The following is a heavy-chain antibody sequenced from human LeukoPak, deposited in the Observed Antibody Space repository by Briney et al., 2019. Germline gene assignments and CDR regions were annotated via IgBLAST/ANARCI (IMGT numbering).Heavy chain of an antibody. J-gene: IGHJ4*02. Sequence: PSGTLSLTCAVYGGSFSGYYWSWIRQPPGKGLEWIGEINHSGSTNYNPSLKSRVTISVDTSKNQFSLKLSSVTAADTAVYYCARVMGWFGGFDYWGQGTLVTVSS. CDR1: GGSFSGYY. CDR2: INHSGST. CDR3: ARVMGWFGGFDY. D-gene: IGHD3-10*01. V-gene: IGHV4-34*01.